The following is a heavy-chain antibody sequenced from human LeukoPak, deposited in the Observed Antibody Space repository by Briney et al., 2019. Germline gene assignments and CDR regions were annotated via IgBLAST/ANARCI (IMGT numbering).Heavy chain of an antibody. D-gene: IGHD2/OR15-2a*01. CDR3: ARDFPTKAFDY. CDR1: GFTVSSNY. CDR2: IYSGGST. V-gene: IGHV3-66*01. J-gene: IGHJ4*01. Sequence: PGGSLRLSCAASGFTVSSNYMSWVRQAPGKGLEWVSVIYSGGSTYYADSVKGRFTISRDNSKNTLYLQTNSLRAEDTAVYYCARDFPTKAFDYWGQGTLVTVSS.